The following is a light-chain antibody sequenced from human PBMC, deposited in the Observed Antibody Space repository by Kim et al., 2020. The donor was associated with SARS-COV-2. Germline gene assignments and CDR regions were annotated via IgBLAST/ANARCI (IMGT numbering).Light chain of an antibody. V-gene: IGLV2-11*01. CDR2: DVT. J-gene: IGLJ3*02. CDR1: SSDVGGYNS. Sequence: GQSVNISCTGTSSDVGGYNSLSWYQQHPGKAPKRRIYDVTKRPSGVPDRFAGSKSGNTASLTIAGLQAEDEADYHCSSYAGSYTGVFGGGTQLTVL. CDR3: SSYAGSYTGV.